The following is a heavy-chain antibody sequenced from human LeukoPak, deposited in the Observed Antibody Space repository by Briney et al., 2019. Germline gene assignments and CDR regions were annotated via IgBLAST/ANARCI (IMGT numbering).Heavy chain of an antibody. Sequence: SETLSLTCTVSGGSISSSSCYWGWIRQPPGKGLEWIGSIYYSGSTYYNPSLKSRVTISVDTSKNQFSLKLSSVTAADTAVYYCARGLRLGELSLYPEDFDYWGQGTLVTVSS. J-gene: IGHJ4*02. V-gene: IGHV4-39*07. CDR3: ARGLRLGELSLYPEDFDY. CDR1: GGSISSSSCY. D-gene: IGHD3-16*02. CDR2: IYYSGST.